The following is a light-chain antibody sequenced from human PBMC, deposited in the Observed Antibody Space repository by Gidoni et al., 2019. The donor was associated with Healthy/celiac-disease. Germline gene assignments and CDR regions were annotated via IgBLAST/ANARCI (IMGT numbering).Light chain of an antibody. CDR1: QSLLHSNGYNY. V-gene: IGKV2-28*01. J-gene: IGKJ4*01. Sequence: DILMTQSPLSLPVTPGEPASISCRSSQSLLHSNGYNYLDWYLQKPGQSPQLLIYLGSNRDSGVPDRLSGSGSGTDFTLKISRVEAEDVGVYYCMQALQTPLTFGGGTKVEIK. CDR2: LGS. CDR3: MQALQTPLT.